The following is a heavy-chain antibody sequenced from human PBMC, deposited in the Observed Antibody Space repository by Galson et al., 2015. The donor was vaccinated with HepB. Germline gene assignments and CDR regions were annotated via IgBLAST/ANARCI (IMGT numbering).Heavy chain of an antibody. CDR2: IYPGDSDT. CDR3: ARQRYCSTSSCYFRPNDGFDI. D-gene: IGHD2-2*01. Sequence: QSGAEVKKPGESLKISCKGSGYSFTGYWIGWVRQMPGKGLEWMGIIYPGDSDTRYSPSFEGHVTISADKSISTAYLQWSSLKASDTALYYCARQRYCSTSSCYFRPNDGFDIWGQGTMVTVSS. CDR1: GYSFTGYW. J-gene: IGHJ3*02. V-gene: IGHV5-51*01.